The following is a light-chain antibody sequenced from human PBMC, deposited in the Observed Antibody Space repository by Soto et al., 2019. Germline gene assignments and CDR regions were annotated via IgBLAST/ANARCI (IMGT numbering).Light chain of an antibody. J-gene: IGKJ4*01. CDR1: QTVRNNY. CDR3: QQFSSYPLT. Sequence: EFVLTQSPGTLSLSPGERATLSCRASQTVRNNYLAWYQQKPGQAPKLLIYDASRRAPGIPDRFSGGGSGTDFILPISRLEPEDFAVYYCQQFSSYPLTFGGGTKVEIK. V-gene: IGKV3-20*01. CDR2: DAS.